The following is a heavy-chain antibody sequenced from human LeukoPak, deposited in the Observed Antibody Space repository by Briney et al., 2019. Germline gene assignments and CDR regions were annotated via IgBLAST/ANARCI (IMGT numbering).Heavy chain of an antibody. D-gene: IGHD3-22*01. Sequence: SETLSLTCSVSDYSITSDYYWGWIRQSPGKGLEWIGSIYHSGNTYYNPSLKSRVTISVDTSKNQFSLKLSSVTAADTAVYYCARDRLDYDSSGYPDYWGQGTLVTVSS. V-gene: IGHV4-38-2*02. CDR2: IYHSGNT. J-gene: IGHJ4*02. CDR1: DYSITSDYY. CDR3: ARDRLDYDSSGYPDY.